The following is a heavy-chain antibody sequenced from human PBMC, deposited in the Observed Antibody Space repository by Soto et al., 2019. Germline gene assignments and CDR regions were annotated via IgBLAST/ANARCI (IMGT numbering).Heavy chain of an antibody. D-gene: IGHD2-15*01. CDR3: AREPLCGGRCYDNYFDP. Sequence: ASVKVSCKASGYTFTYYPIHWVRQAPGQRLEWMGWINIGNGNTASSQKFQDRVTITRETSASTAYMELTSLGSEDTAVYYCAREPLCGGRCYDNYFDPWGQGTLVTVSS. J-gene: IGHJ5*02. CDR2: INIGNGNT. V-gene: IGHV1-3*04. CDR1: GYTFTYYP.